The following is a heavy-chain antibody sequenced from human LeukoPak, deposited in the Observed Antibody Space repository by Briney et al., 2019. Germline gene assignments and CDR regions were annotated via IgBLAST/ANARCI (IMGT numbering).Heavy chain of an antibody. CDR3: ARARTGYCSSTSCYTNYFDY. CDR1: GGSFSGYY. CDR2: INHSGST. D-gene: IGHD2-2*02. J-gene: IGHJ4*02. V-gene: IGHV4-34*01. Sequence: SETLSLTCAVYGGSFSGYYWSWIRQPPGKGLEWIGEINHSGSTNYNPSLKSRVTISVDTSKNQFSLKLSSVTAADTAVYYCARARTGYCSSTSCYTNYFDYWGQGTLVTVSS.